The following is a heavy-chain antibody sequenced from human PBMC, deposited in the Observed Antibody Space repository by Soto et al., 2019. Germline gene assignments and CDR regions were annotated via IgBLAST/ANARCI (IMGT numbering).Heavy chain of an antibody. D-gene: IGHD2-15*01. CDR3: GKVLVGATGHTDSDS. J-gene: IGHJ4*02. V-gene: IGHV4-39*01. Sequence: TSETLSLTCTVSGGSIYRSGYYWGWIRQPPGRGLEWIGNIDYNGVTYSNPSLKSRVTISRDTSKNQFSLKLTSVTAADTALYYCGKVLVGATGHTDSDSWGPGTLVTVSS. CDR2: IDYNGVT. CDR1: GGSIYRSGYY.